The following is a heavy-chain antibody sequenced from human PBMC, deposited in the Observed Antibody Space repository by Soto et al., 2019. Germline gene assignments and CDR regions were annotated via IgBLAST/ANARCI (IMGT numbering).Heavy chain of an antibody. D-gene: IGHD2-15*01. Sequence: GASVKVSCKGSGYTFTSYGVSWVRQAPGQGLEWMGWISPYNGNTNYAQKVRGRVTLTTDTSTSTAYMELSSLRSEDTAVYYCARARTSSCPVGCWFDPWGQGTLVTVSS. CDR1: GYTFTSYG. J-gene: IGHJ5*02. CDR2: ISPYNGNT. V-gene: IGHV1-18*01. CDR3: ARARTSSCPVGCWFDP.